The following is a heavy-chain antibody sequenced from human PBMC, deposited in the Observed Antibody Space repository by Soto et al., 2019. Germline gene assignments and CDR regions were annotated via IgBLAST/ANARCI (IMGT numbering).Heavy chain of an antibody. CDR3: ARDLAERAVAGTFLDAFDI. V-gene: IGHV1-18*01. J-gene: IGHJ3*02. D-gene: IGHD6-19*01. Sequence: ASVKVSGKASGGTFSSYAISWVRQAPGQGLEWMGGIIAYNGNTNYAQKLQGRVTMTTDKSTSTAYMELRSLRSDDTAVYYCARDLAERAVAGTFLDAFDIWGQGTMVTVSS. CDR1: GGTFSSYA. CDR2: IIAYNGNT.